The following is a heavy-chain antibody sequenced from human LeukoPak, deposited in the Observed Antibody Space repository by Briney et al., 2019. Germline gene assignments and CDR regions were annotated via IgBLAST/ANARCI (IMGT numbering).Heavy chain of an antibody. Sequence: GGSLRLSCAASGFTFNTYAMHWVRQAPGKGLEWVSSISSDSDIYYADSVRGRFTISRDNAKNSLYLQMNSLRAEDTAVYYCARDYSSGSFYGDYYFDYWGQGTLVTVSS. V-gene: IGHV3-21*01. D-gene: IGHD1-26*01. CDR3: ARDYSSGSFYGDYYFDY. CDR2: ISSDSDI. J-gene: IGHJ4*02. CDR1: GFTFNTYA.